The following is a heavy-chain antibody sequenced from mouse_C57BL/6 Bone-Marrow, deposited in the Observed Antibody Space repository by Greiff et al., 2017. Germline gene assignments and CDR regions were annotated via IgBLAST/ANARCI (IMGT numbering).Heavy chain of an antibody. V-gene: IGHV5-2*01. Sequence: DVHLVESGGGLVQPGESLTLSCESNEYEFPSHDMSWVRKTPEKRLELVAAIISDGGSTYYPDPMERRFIISRDNTKKTLYLQMSSLRSEDTALYYCARGGVKDAMDYWGQGTSVTVSS. D-gene: IGHD1-3*01. J-gene: IGHJ4*01. CDR3: ARGGVKDAMDY. CDR1: EYEFPSHD. CDR2: IISDGGST.